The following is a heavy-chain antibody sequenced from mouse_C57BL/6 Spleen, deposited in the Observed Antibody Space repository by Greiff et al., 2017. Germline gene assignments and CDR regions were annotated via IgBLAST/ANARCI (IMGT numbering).Heavy chain of an antibody. CDR2: IDPSDSYT. J-gene: IGHJ4*01. D-gene: IGHD2-4*01. V-gene: IGHV1-69*01. CDR3: ASSGDYDGAMDY. Sequence: QVQLQQPGAELVMPGASVKLSCKASGYTFTSYWMHWVKQRPGQGLEWIGEIDPSDSYTNYNQKFKGKSTLTVDKSSSTAYMQLSSLTSEDSAVXYYASSGDYDGAMDYWGQGTSVTVSS. CDR1: GYTFTSYW.